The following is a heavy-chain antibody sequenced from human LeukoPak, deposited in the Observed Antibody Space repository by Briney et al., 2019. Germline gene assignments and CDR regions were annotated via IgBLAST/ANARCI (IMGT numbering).Heavy chain of an antibody. CDR1: GGSINNYY. CDR2: IYYRGST. V-gene: IGHV4-59*08. D-gene: IGHD1-1*01. J-gene: IGHJ4*02. Sequence: SETLSLTCTVSGGSINNYYWSWVRQPPGRGLEWIGYIYYRGSTNYNPSLKSRVTISVDTSKNQFSLELSSVTAADTAVYYCARRTTGTSAIDYWGQGTLVTVSS. CDR3: ARRTTGTSAIDY.